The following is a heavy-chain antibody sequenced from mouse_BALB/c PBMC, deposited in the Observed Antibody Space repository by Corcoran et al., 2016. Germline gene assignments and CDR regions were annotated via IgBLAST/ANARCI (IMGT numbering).Heavy chain of an antibody. Sequence: QIQLVQSGPELTKPGETVKISCKASGYTFTNYGMNWVKQAPGKGLKGMGWINTYTGEPTYADDFKGRFAFSLETSASTAYLQINNLKNEDTATYFCAREPYAMDYWGQGTSVTVSS. CDR2: INTYTGEP. CDR1: GYTFTNYG. CDR3: AREPYAMDY. D-gene: IGHD6-1*01. J-gene: IGHJ4*01. V-gene: IGHV9-3-1*01.